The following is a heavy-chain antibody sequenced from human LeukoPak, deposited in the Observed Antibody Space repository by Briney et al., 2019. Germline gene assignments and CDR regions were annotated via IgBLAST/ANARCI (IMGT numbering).Heavy chain of an antibody. Sequence: ASVKVSCKASGYTFTGYYMHWVRQAPGQGLEWMGWINPNSGGTNYAQKFQGRVTMTRDTSISTAYMELSRLRSDDTAVYYCARDLATSFKSVLYHYDSSGYYPGAFDIWGQGTMVTVSS. CDR3: ARDLATSFKSVLYHYDSSGYYPGAFDI. V-gene: IGHV1-2*02. J-gene: IGHJ3*02. CDR1: GYTFTGYY. CDR2: INPNSGGT. D-gene: IGHD3-22*01.